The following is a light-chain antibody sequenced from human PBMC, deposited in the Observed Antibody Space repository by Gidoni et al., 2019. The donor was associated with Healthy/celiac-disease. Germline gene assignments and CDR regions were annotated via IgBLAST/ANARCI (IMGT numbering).Light chain of an antibody. CDR1: QSVSSY. J-gene: IGKJ3*01. V-gene: IGKV3-11*01. CDR3: QQRSNWPIFT. CDR2: DAS. Sequence: EIVLTQSPAPLSLSPGERATLSCRASQSVSSYLAGYQQKPGQAPRLLIYDASNRATGIPARFSGSGSGTDFTLTISSLEPEDFAVYYCQQRSNWPIFTFGPGTKVDIK.